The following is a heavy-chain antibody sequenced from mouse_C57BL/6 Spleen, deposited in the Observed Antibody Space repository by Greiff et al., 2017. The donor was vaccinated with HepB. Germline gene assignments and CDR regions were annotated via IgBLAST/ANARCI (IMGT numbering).Heavy chain of an antibody. D-gene: IGHD2-3*01. V-gene: IGHV1-76*01. CDR2: IYPGSGNT. CDR3: ARDGYYAMDY. J-gene: IGHJ4*01. Sequence: VKLMESGAELVRPGASVKLSCKASGYTFTDYYINWVKQRPGQGLEWIARIYPGSGNTYYNEKFKGKATLTAEKSSSTAYMQLSSLTSEDSAVYFCARDGYYAMDYWGQGTSVTVSS. CDR1: GYTFTDYY.